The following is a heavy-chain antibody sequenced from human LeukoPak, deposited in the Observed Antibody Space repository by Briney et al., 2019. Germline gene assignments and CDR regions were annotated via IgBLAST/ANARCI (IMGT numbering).Heavy chain of an antibody. D-gene: IGHD1-26*01. Sequence: SETLSLTCTVSGGSISSYSWSWIRQPPGKGLEWIGYIYSSGSTNYNPSLKSRVTISVDTSKNQFSLKLSSVTAADTAVYYCARGIVGATVDYWGQGTLVTVSS. CDR3: ARGIVGATVDY. CDR2: IYSSGST. CDR1: GGSISSYS. J-gene: IGHJ4*02. V-gene: IGHV4-59*01.